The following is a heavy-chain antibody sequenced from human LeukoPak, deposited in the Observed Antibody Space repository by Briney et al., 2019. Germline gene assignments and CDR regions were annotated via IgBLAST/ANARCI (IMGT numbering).Heavy chain of an antibody. CDR2: IHYNESN. CDR1: SGTISSSSYY. J-gene: IGHJ4*02. D-gene: IGHD3-10*01. Sequence: AETLSLTCTVSSGTISSSSYYWVCIRQPPGKGREGVVSIHYNESNCYSTSLASRVIMSADTYKNPFSLSMTSVTAWDAAMYYCARDRGVPRPYYFDQWGQGTLVTVSS. V-gene: IGHV4-39*07. CDR3: ARDRGVPRPYYFDQ.